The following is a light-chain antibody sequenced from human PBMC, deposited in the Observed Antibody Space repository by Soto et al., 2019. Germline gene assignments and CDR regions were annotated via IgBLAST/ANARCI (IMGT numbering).Light chain of an antibody. J-gene: IGKJ2*01. CDR2: DAS. CDR1: QSASSY. CDR3: QQRFNWPRFT. Sequence: EIVLTQSPATLSLSPGERATLSCRASQSASSYLAWYQQKPGQAPRLLIYDASNRATGIPARFSGGGSGTDFTLTISSLEPEDSAVYSYQQRFNWPRFTFGQGTKLEIK. V-gene: IGKV3-11*01.